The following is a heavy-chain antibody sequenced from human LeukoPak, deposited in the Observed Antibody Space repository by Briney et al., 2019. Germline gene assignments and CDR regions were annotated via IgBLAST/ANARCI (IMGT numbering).Heavy chain of an antibody. CDR1: GGSSSSGSYY. D-gene: IGHD6-19*01. Sequence: SETLSLICTVSGGSSSSGSYYWSWIRQPAGKGLEWCGRIYTSGSTNYNPSLKRRVTISVDTSKNQFSLKLTSVTAADPAVYYCPRERTEYSSGWSLGGFDYWGQGTLVTVSS. CDR3: PRERTEYSSGWSLGGFDY. V-gene: IGHV4-61*02. J-gene: IGHJ4*02. CDR2: IYTSGST.